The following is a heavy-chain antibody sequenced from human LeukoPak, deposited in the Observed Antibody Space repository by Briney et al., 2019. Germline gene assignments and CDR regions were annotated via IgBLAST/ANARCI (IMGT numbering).Heavy chain of an antibody. J-gene: IGHJ4*02. CDR1: GYAFNVYY. D-gene: IGHD1-7*01. V-gene: IGHV1-2*02. Sequence: GASVKVSCKASGYAFNVYYKHWVRQAPGQGLEWMGWIHPDSGATNYAQKFQGRVTLTRDRSITTLYMELSSLRSDDTAIYYCVRENWHYDYWGQGTQATVSS. CDR2: IHPDSGAT. CDR3: VRENWHYDY.